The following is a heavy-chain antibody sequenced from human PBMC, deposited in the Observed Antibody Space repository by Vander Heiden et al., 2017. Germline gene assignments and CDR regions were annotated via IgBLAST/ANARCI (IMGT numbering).Heavy chain of an antibody. CDR3: ASLITMIVVADAFDI. CDR2: ISSSGSTI. D-gene: IGHD3-22*01. J-gene: IGHJ3*02. Sequence: QVQLVESGGGLVKPGGSLRLSCAASGFTFSDYYLSWIRQAQGKGLEWISYISSSGSTIYYADSVKGRFTISRDNAKNSLYLQMNSLRAEDTAVYYCASLITMIVVADAFDIWGQGTMVTVSS. CDR1: GFTFSDYY. V-gene: IGHV3-11*01.